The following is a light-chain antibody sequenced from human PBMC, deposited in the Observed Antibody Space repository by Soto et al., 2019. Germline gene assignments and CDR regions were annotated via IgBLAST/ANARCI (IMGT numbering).Light chain of an antibody. J-gene: IGKJ1*01. CDR1: QSLSTSY. CDR2: GAS. CDR3: QHYGDSLVYA. Sequence: IVLTQSPGTLSLSPGERATLSCRASQSLSTSYLAWYQHRHGQAPRLLIYGASYRATGIPDRFRGTGSGTDFTLIISRLEPEDFAVYYCQHYGDSLVYAFGQGTKVQI. V-gene: IGKV3-20*01.